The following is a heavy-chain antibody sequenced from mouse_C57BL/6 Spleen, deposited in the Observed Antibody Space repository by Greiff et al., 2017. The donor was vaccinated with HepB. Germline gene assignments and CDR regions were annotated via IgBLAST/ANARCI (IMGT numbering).Heavy chain of an antibody. CDR2: ISSGSSTI. Sequence: EVKLVESGGGLVKPGGSLKLSCAASGFTFSDYGMHWVRQAPEKGLEWVAYISSGSSTIYYADTVKGRFTISRDNAKNTLFLQMTSLRSEDTAMYYCARGFTTVVEDAMDYWGQGTSVTVSS. D-gene: IGHD1-1*01. CDR1: GFTFSDYG. J-gene: IGHJ4*01. CDR3: ARGFTTVVEDAMDY. V-gene: IGHV5-17*01.